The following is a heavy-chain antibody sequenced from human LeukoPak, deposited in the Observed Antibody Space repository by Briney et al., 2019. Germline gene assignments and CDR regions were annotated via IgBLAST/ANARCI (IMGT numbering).Heavy chain of an antibody. CDR3: TRAGIPAYYDSSGYHDAFDI. J-gene: IGHJ3*02. CDR1: GFTFGDYA. V-gene: IGHV3-49*04. D-gene: IGHD3-22*01. CDR2: IRSKAYGGTT. Sequence: GGSLRLSCTASGFTFGDYAMSWVRQAPGKGLEWVGFIRSKAYGGTTEYAASVKGRFTISRDDSKSIAYLQMNSLKTEDTAVYYCTRAGIPAYYDSSGYHDAFDIWGQGTMVTVSS.